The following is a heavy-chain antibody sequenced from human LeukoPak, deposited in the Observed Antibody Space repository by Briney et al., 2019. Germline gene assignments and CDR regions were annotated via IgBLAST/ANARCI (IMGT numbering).Heavy chain of an antibody. V-gene: IGHV4-34*01. Sequence: SETLSLTCVVYGGSFSGHQWSWVRQPPGKGLDWIGEINHSGSTYYNPSLKSRVTISVDTSKNQFSLKLSSVTAADTAVYYCASRIAAADFDYWGQGTLVTVSS. CDR2: INHSGST. D-gene: IGHD6-13*01. CDR3: ASRIAAADFDY. J-gene: IGHJ4*02. CDR1: GGSFSGHQ.